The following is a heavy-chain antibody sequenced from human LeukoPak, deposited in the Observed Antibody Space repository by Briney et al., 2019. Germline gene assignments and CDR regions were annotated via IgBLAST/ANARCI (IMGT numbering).Heavy chain of an antibody. CDR2: ISYDGSNK. CDR3: ARDSRIAARPSGDY. D-gene: IGHD6-6*01. Sequence: GGSLRLSCAASGFTFSSYAMHWVRQAPGKGLGWVAVISYDGSNKYYADSVKGRFTISRDNSKNTLYLQMNSLRAEDTAVYYCARDSRIAARPSGDYWGQGTLVTVSS. J-gene: IGHJ4*02. V-gene: IGHV3-30-3*01. CDR1: GFTFSSYA.